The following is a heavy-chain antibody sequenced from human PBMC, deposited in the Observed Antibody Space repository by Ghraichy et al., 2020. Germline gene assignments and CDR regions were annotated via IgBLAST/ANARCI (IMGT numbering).Heavy chain of an antibody. D-gene: IGHD2-21*02. Sequence: GESLNISCAAAGFTFSSYAMSWVRQAPGKGLEWVSVISGSGGSTNYADSVKGRFTISRDNSKNTLYLQVNSLRAEDTAVYYCAKDLLLFGLNSPLDYWGQGTLVTVSS. V-gene: IGHV3-23*01. CDR3: AKDLLLFGLNSPLDY. J-gene: IGHJ4*02. CDR1: GFTFSSYA. CDR2: ISGSGGST.